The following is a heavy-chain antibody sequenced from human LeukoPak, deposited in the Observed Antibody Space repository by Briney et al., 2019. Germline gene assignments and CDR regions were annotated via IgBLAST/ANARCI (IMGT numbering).Heavy chain of an antibody. CDR1: AFIFKNYA. CDR2: ISYHGSNQ. CDR3: AKGFSAGTMDY. Sequence: GGSLRLSRAASAFIFKNYAMHWVRQPPGKGREWVAVISYHGSNQYSIDSVKGRFTISRDNSKDTVYLQMNSLRPDDTAVYYCAKGFSAGTMDYWGQGTLVTVSS. V-gene: IGHV3-30*18. D-gene: IGHD1-1*01. J-gene: IGHJ4*02.